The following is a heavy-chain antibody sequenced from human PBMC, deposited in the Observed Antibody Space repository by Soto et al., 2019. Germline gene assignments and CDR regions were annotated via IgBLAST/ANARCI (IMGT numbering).Heavy chain of an antibody. V-gene: IGHV4-59*01. J-gene: IGHJ6*03. CDR2: IYYSGLT. Sequence: QVQLQESGPGLVKPSETLSLTCTVSGGYISTYYWSWIRQPPGEGLEWIGYIYYSGLTNYSPSLKSRVTMSVETSKSQFSLRLSSVTAADTAVYYCARGLHLGELWHYSYIYMDVWGEGTTVTVSS. D-gene: IGHD3-16*01. CDR3: ARGLHLGELWHYSYIYMDV. CDR1: GGYISTYY.